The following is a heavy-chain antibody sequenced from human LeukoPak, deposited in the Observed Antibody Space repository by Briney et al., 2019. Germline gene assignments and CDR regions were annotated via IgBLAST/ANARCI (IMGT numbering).Heavy chain of an antibody. J-gene: IGHJ4*02. V-gene: IGHV1-2*02. CDR2: INPNSGGT. Sequence: ASVKVSCKASGYTFTGYYMHWVRQAPGQGLEWMGWINPNSGGTNYAQKFQGRVTMTRDTSISTAYMELSRLRSDDTAVYYCARAAAIQYSGSLLTFDYWGQGTLVTVSS. CDR1: GYTFTGYY. CDR3: ARAAAIQYSGSLLTFDY. D-gene: IGHD1-26*01.